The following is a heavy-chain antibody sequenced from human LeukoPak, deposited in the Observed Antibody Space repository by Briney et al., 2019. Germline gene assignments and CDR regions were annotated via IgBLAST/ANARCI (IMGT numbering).Heavy chain of an antibody. J-gene: IGHJ3*02. CDR2: IYYSGST. CDR1: GGSISSYY. Sequence: SETLSLTCTVSGGSISSYYWSWIRQPPGKGLEWIGYIYYSGSTNYNPSLKSRVTISVDTSKNQFSLKLSSVTAADTAVYYCVILAMEDAFDIWGQGTMVTVSS. V-gene: IGHV4-59*08. D-gene: IGHD5-24*01. CDR3: VILAMEDAFDI.